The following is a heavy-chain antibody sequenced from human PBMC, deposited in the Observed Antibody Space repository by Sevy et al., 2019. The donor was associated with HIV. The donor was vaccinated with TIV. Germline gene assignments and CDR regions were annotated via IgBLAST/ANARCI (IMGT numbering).Heavy chain of an antibody. CDR1: GYTFTSYY. D-gene: IGHD6-6*01. CDR2: INHSGGST. V-gene: IGHV1-46*03. J-gene: IGHJ1*01. CDR3: AREPPTYSSASYFQH. Sequence: ASVKVSCKASGYTFTSYYMHWVRQAPGQGLEWMGIINHSGGSTSYAQKFQGRVTMTRDTSTSTVYMELSSLRSEDTAVYYCAREPPTYSSASYFQHWGQGTLVTVSS.